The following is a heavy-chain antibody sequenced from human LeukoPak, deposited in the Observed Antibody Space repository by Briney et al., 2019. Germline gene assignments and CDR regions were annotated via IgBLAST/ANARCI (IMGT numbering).Heavy chain of an antibody. CDR1: GGSISSGSYY. J-gene: IGHJ4*02. D-gene: IGHD1-26*01. V-gene: IGHV4-61*02. CDR2: IYTSGST. Sequence: SETLSLTCTVSGGSISSGSYYWSWIRQPAGKGLEWIGRIYTSGSTNYNPSLKSRVTISVDTSKNQFSLKLSSVTAADTAVYYCARDRRGSYYDYWGQGTLFTVSS. CDR3: ARDRRGSYYDY.